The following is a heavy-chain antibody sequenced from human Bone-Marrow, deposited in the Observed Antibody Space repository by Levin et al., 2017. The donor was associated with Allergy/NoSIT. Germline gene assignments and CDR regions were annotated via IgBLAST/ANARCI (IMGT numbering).Heavy chain of an antibody. Sequence: PGGSLRLSCAASGFSLNDFAMSWVRQAPGKGLEWVSTISFTGRYIYYSDSVRGRFVISRETASNSVSLQMNSLRVDDSAIYYCARAYASGWYSPGEWGRGTLVTVSS. CDR3: ARAYASGWYSPGE. V-gene: IGHV3-21*06. D-gene: IGHD6-19*01. CDR1: GFSLNDFA. J-gene: IGHJ4*02. CDR2: ISFTGRYI.